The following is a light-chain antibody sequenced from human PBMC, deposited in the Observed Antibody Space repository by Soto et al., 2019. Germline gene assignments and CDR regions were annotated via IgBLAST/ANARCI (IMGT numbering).Light chain of an antibody. CDR2: GAS. V-gene: IGKV3-20*01. CDR1: QSVRSSH. CDR3: QQYTTSPFT. J-gene: IGKJ3*01. Sequence: EIVLTQSPGTLSLSPGERATLSCRASQSVRSSHLAWYQQKPGQAPRLLIYGASSRATGIPDRFSGSGSGADFTLTISRLEPEDFAVYYCQQYTTSPFTFGPGTKVDIK.